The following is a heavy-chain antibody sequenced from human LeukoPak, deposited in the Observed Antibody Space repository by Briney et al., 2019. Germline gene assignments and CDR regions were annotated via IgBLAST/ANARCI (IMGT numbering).Heavy chain of an antibody. CDR1: GFTFSSYS. J-gene: IGHJ3*02. V-gene: IGHV3-21*01. CDR2: ISSSGTYV. CDR3: ARASSKQLAGYLPDGFDT. D-gene: IGHD3-9*01. Sequence: PGGSLRLSCEASGFTFSSYSMNWVRQAPGKGLEWVSSISSSGTYVYYADSVKGRFTISRDNAKNSLSLQMNSLRADDAAVYYCARASSKQLAGYLPDGFDTWGQGTMVTVSS.